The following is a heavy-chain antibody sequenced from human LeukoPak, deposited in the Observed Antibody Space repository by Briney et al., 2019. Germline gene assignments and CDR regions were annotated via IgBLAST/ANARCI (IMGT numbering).Heavy chain of an antibody. CDR2: SRSDGTT. CDR3: ARENMGTIGHLDY. Sequence: GSLRLSCAASGFTFSSYEMNWVRQAPGKGLEWVSYSRSDGTTYYADSVKGRFTISRDNAKNSLYLQMNSLRAEDTAVYYCARENMGTIGHLDYWGQGTLVTVSS. D-gene: IGHD1-1*01. V-gene: IGHV3-48*03. J-gene: IGHJ4*02. CDR1: GFTFSSYE.